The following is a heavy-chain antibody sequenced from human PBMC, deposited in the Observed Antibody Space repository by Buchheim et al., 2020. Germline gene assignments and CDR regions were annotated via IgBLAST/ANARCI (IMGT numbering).Heavy chain of an antibody. D-gene: IGHD2-2*01. CDR1: GGSISSYNW. Sequence: QVQLQESGPGLVKPSETLSLTCAVSGGSISSYNWWNWVRQPPGEGLEWIGEVFHSGSTNYNPSLKSRVTISVDTSKNQVSLKLTSVTAADTAVYYCARDRSTSPARTWSSTESWGQGTL. J-gene: IGHJ5*02. CDR2: VFHSGST. V-gene: IGHV4-4*02. CDR3: ARDRSTSPARTWSSTES.